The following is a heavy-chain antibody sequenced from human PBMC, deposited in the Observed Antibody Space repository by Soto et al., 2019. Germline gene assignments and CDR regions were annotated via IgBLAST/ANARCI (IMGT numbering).Heavy chain of an antibody. CDR1: GFTFSSYA. J-gene: IGHJ6*02. V-gene: IGHV3-23*01. CDR2: ISGSGGST. CDR3: AKDGGGWDIVVVVAAHMDV. Sequence: GGSLRLSCAASGFTFSSYAMSWVRQAPGKGLEWVSAISGSGGSTYYADSVKGRFTISRDNSKNTLYLQMNSLRAEDTAVYYCAKDGGGWDIVVVVAAHMDVWGQGTTVTVSS. D-gene: IGHD2-15*01.